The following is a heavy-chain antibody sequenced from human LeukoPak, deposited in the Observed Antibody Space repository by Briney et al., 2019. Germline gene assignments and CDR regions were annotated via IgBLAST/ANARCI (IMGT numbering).Heavy chain of an antibody. D-gene: IGHD3-10*01. CDR1: GGTFRSHA. J-gene: IGHJ4*02. CDR3: ARDAGRYGSVPQRN. Sequence: GASVKVSCKGTGGTFRSHAISGVRQAPGQGLEWMGRIIPILRTPNYAQNFQGRVMITTDESTSTAYMELSSLRSEDTAVYYCARDAGRYGSVPQRNWGQGTLVTVSS. CDR2: IIPILRTP. V-gene: IGHV1-69*11.